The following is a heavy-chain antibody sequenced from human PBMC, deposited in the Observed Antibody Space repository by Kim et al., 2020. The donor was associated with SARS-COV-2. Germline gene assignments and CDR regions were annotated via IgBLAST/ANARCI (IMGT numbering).Heavy chain of an antibody. V-gene: IGHV4-34*01. D-gene: IGHD3-16*02. CDR3: ASGVARHYDYVWGSYRAYFDY. Sequence: SETLSLTCAVYGGSFSGYYWSWIRQPPGKGLEWIGEINHSGSTNYNPSLKSRVTISVHTSKNQFSLKLSSVTAADTAVYYCASGVARHYDYVWGSYRAYFDYWGQGTLVTVSS. CDR2: INHSGST. J-gene: IGHJ4*02. CDR1: GGSFSGYY.